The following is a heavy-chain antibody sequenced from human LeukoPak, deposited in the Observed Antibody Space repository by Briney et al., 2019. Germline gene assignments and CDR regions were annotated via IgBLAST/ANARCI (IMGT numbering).Heavy chain of an antibody. D-gene: IGHD6-19*01. V-gene: IGHV3-23*01. CDR3: AREFTSSGWYRAPDAFDI. Sequence: GGSLRLSCAASGFTFSSYAMSWVRQAPGKGLEWVSAISGSGGSTYYADSVKGRFTISRDNAKNSLYPQMNSLRAEDTAVYYCAREFTSSGWYRAPDAFDIWGQGTMVTVSS. J-gene: IGHJ3*02. CDR1: GFTFSSYA. CDR2: ISGSGGST.